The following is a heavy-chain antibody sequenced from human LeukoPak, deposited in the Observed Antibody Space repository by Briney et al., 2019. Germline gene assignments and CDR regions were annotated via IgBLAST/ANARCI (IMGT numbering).Heavy chain of an antibody. CDR3: SSGGYSGYDFDN. V-gene: IGHV3-15*01. CDR1: GFTFSHAW. J-gene: IGHJ5*02. D-gene: IGHD5-12*01. Sequence: GGSLRLSCAASGFTFSHAWMSWVRQAPGKGLEWVGRIKSTSDGGTTDYAAPVKGRFTISRDDSKNTLYLQMNSLKTEDTGVYYCSSGGYSGYDFDNWGQGTLVTVSS. CDR2: IKSTSDGGTT.